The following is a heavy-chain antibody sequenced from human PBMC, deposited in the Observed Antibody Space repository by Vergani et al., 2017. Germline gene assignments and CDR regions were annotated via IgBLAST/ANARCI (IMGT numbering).Heavy chain of an antibody. V-gene: IGHV3-64D*06. J-gene: IGHJ4*02. Sequence: EVQLVESGGGLVQPGGSLRLSCSASGFTFSSYAMHWVRQAPGKGLEYVSAISSNGGSTYYADSVKGRFTISRDNSKNTLYLQMSSLRAEDTAVYYCAGVGSSGYDQGVDYWGQGTLVTVSS. CDR3: AGVGSSGYDQGVDY. D-gene: IGHD5-12*01. CDR2: ISSNGGST. CDR1: GFTFSSYA.